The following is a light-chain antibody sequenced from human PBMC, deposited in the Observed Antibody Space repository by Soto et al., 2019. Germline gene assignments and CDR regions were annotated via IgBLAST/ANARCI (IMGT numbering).Light chain of an antibody. CDR1: QSITSS. CDR2: GAS. V-gene: IGKV3-20*01. CDR3: QQYGRSPWT. Sequence: EIVLTQSPGTLSLSPGERATLSCRASQSITSSLAWYQQKPGQAPRLLIYGASSRATGIPDRFGGSGSGTDFTLTVSSLEPEDFAVYYCQQYGRSPWTFGQGTKVDIK. J-gene: IGKJ1*01.